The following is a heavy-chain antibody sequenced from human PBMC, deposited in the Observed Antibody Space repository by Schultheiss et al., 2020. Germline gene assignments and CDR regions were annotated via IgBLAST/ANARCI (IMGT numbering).Heavy chain of an antibody. D-gene: IGHD5-12*01. CDR1: GGSISSGGYY. CDR3: AREVATPDYYYGMDV. Sequence: SQTLSLTCAVSGGSISSGGYYWSWIRQHPGKGLEWIGYIYHSGSTYYNPSLKSRVTISVDTSKNQFSLKLSSVTAADTAVYYCAREVATPDYYYGMDVWGQGTTVTVSS. CDR2: IYHSGST. V-gene: IGHV4-31*11. J-gene: IGHJ6*02.